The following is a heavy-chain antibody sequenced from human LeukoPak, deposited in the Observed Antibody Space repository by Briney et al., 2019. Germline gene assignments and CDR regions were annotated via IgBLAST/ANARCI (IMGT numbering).Heavy chain of an antibody. CDR1: GYTFTSYG. CDR3: TRVVITSYYYYYGMDV. D-gene: IGHD3-22*01. J-gene: IGHJ6*02. Sequence: ASVKVSCKASGYTFTSYGISWVRQAPGQRLEWMGWINAGNGNTKYSQKFQGRVAITRDTSASTAYMELSSLRSEDTAVYYCTRVVITSYYYYYGMDVWGQGTTVTVSS. CDR2: INAGNGNT. V-gene: IGHV1-3*01.